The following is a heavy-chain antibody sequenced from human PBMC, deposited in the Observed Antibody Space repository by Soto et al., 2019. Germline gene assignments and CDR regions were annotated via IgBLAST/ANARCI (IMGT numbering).Heavy chain of an antibody. CDR1: GYYFSDYL. Sequence: SGESLKISFQGSGYYFSDYLICWVRQMPGRGLEWMGIIHPRDSDTKYSPSFQGHVTFSVDTSISTALLYWNSLKASDTAIYYCPRQYYNFWSGSYSGYSYFDFWGRGTLVTVCS. CDR2: IHPRDSDT. J-gene: IGHJ2*01. D-gene: IGHD3-3*01. V-gene: IGHV5-51*01. CDR3: PRQYYNFWSGSYSGYSYFDF.